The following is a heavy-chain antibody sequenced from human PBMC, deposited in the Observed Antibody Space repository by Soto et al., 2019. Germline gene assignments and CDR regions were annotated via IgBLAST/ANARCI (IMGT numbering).Heavy chain of an antibody. D-gene: IGHD2-15*01. CDR2: INAGNGNT. V-gene: IGHV1-3*01. J-gene: IGHJ4*02. CDR3: ARGPGGPDGPGDY. Sequence: QVQLVQSGAEVKKPGASVKVSCKASEYTFTSYAMHWVRQAPGQRLEWMGWINAGNGNTKYSQKLHGRVTITRDPSASTAYMELSSLRSEDTAVYYCARGPGGPDGPGDYWGQGTLVTVSS. CDR1: EYTFTSYA.